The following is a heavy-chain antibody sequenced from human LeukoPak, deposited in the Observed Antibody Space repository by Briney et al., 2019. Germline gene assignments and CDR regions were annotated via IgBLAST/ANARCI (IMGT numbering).Heavy chain of an antibody. CDR2: INPNDGDT. J-gene: IGHJ4*02. CDR3: ARANLLYCSSSTCLFDY. D-gene: IGHD2-2*01. Sequence: ASVKVSCKASGYTFTDYYMHWVRQAPGQGFEWMGWINPNDGDTNYAQKFQGRVTMTMDTSISTADMEVSRLRSDDTAVYYCARANLLYCSSSTCLFDYWGQGSLVTVSS. V-gene: IGHV1-2*02. CDR1: GYTFTDYY.